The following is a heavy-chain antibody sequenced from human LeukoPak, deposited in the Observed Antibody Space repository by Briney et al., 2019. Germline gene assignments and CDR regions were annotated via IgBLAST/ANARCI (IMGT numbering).Heavy chain of an antibody. Sequence: GGSLRLSCAASGFTVSSNYMSWVRQAPGEGLEWVPVIYSGGSTYYADSVKGRFTISRDNSKNTLYLQMNSLRAEDTAVYYCARYSSSWPNPQYYFDYWGQGTLVTVSS. D-gene: IGHD6-13*01. CDR3: ARYSSSWPNPQYYFDY. J-gene: IGHJ4*02. V-gene: IGHV3-66*01. CDR2: IYSGGST. CDR1: GFTVSSNY.